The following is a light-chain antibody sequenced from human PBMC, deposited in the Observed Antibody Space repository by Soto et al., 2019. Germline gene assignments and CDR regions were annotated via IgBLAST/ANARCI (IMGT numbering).Light chain of an antibody. J-gene: IGKJ2*01. Sequence: DIQMTQSPSSLSASVGDRVTITCRASQNIIFYLNWYQQKPGQAPKLLIYAASNLQSEVPSRFSGSGSGTPFTPTISSLQPEDFSTYFSQQSYPTPGYSFGQGTKLEIK. CDR3: QQSYPTPGYS. V-gene: IGKV1-39*01. CDR2: AAS. CDR1: QNIIFY.